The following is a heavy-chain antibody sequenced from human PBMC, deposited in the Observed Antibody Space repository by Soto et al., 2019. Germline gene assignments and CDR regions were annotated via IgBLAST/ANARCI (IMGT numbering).Heavy chain of an antibody. J-gene: IGHJ5*02. V-gene: IGHV4-30-4*01. D-gene: IGHD5-12*01. CDR2: IPSRGRP. CDR3: ARDTFSGYALDL. CDR1: GASVAGGSYY. Sequence: QVPLRESGPGLVKPSQTLSLTSSVSGASVAGGSYYWSWVRQPPGKGLEWIGYIPSRGRPFYNPSLTSRGTISADTSKNQLSLQLTSVTAADTAVYYCARDTFSGYALDLSGQGTMVTVSS.